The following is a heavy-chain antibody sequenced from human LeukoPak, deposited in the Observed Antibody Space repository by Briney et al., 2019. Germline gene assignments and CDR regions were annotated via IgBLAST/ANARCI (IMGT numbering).Heavy chain of an antibody. V-gene: IGHV3-23*01. CDR1: GSTFSVHG. D-gene: IGHD2-15*01. CDR2: ISPGGETP. J-gene: IGHJ4*02. CDR3: AKGGRSGPAPFDY. Sequence: GGSRRLSWAASGSTFSVHGTNWVRQAQGKGLEWVSAISPGGETPYYADSVKGRFSISRDNAKNSLYLQMNSLRAEDTAVYYCAKGGRSGPAPFDYWGQGTLVTVSS.